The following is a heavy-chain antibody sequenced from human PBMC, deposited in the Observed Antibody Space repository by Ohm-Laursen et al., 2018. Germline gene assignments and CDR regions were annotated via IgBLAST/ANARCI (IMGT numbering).Heavy chain of an antibody. V-gene: IGHV3-7*01. CDR3: GRGPRGINGGKSDR. Sequence: SLRLSCAASGFTFSSYWISWVRQAPGKGLEWVASLKQDGSEIYYVDSVKGRFTISRDNAKDSLYLQINSLRVEDTAVYYCGRGPRGINGGKSDRWGQGTLVTVSS. J-gene: IGHJ5*02. CDR1: GFTFSSYW. CDR2: LKQDGSEI. D-gene: IGHD7-27*01.